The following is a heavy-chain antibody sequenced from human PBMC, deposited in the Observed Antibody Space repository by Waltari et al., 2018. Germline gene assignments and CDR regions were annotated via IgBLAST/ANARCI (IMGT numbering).Heavy chain of an antibody. Sequence: QVQLVQSGAEVKKPGSSVKVSCKASGGTFSSYTISWVRQAPGQGLEWMGRINPILGIANYAQKFQGRVTITADKSTSTAYMELSSLRSEDTAVYYCARPRNDYSNYGSLAGLDYWGQGTLVTVSS. CDR1: GGTFSSYT. CDR3: ARPRNDYSNYGSLAGLDY. J-gene: IGHJ4*02. D-gene: IGHD4-4*01. V-gene: IGHV1-69*02. CDR2: INPILGIA.